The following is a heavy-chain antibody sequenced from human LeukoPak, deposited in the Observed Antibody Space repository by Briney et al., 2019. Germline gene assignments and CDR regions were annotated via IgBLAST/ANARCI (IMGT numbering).Heavy chain of an antibody. CDR2: INHSGST. Sequence: TETLSLTCAVYCGSFSGYYWSWIRQPPGKGLEWIGEINHSGSTNYNPSLKSRVTISVDTSKNQFSLKLSSVTAADTAVYYCAREYGDRPPATGLRMNYGMDVWGQGTTVTVSS. CDR3: AREYGDRPPATGLRMNYGMDV. CDR1: CGSFSGYY. V-gene: IGHV4-34*01. J-gene: IGHJ6*02. D-gene: IGHD4-17*01.